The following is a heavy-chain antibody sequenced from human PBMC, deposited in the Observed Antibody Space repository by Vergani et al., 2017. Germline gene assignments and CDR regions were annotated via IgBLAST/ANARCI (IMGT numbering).Heavy chain of an antibody. J-gene: IGHJ2*01. CDR3: ARQAPSGWLPASYWYFDV. CDR2: IDPSDSYT. D-gene: IGHD5-24*01. CDR1: GYSFTSYW. V-gene: IGHV5-10-1*01. Sequence: EVQLVPSGAEVKKPGESLRISCQGSGYSFTSYWISWVRQMRGKGLEWMGRIDPSDSYTNYSPSFQGHVTIAADKSITTAYLQWSSLKASDTAMYYCARQAPSGWLPASYWYFDVWGRGAPVSVSS.